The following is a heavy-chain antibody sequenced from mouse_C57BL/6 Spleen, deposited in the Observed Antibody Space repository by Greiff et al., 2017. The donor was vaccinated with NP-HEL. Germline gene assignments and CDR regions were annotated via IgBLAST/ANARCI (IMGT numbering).Heavy chain of an antibody. CDR2: IYPGDGDT. D-gene: IGHD1-1*01. Sequence: VQLQQSGAELVKPGASVKISCKASGYAFSSYWMNWVKQRPGKGLEWIGQIYPGDGDTNYNGKFKGKATLTADKSSSTAYMQLSSLTSEDSAVYFCARDGYGSSSLAYWGQGTLVTVSA. V-gene: IGHV1-80*01. CDR1: GYAFSSYW. J-gene: IGHJ3*01. CDR3: ARDGYGSSSLAY.